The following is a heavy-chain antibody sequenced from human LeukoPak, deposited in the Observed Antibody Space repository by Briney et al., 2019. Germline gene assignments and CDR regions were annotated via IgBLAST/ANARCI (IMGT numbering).Heavy chain of an antibody. Sequence: PSETLSLTCPVSGGSVSSGSYYWSWIRQPPGKGLEWIGYIYYSGSTNYNPSLKSRVTISVDTSKNQFSLKLSSVTAADTAVYYCARAWIQLWPLNFDYWGQGTLVTVSS. CDR3: ARAWIQLWPLNFDY. J-gene: IGHJ4*02. CDR2: IYYSGST. V-gene: IGHV4-61*01. CDR1: GGSVSSGSYY. D-gene: IGHD5-18*01.